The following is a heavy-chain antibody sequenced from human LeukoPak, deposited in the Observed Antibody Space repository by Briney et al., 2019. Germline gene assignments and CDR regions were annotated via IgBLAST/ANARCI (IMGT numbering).Heavy chain of an antibody. Sequence: GGSLRLSCAASGFTFSSYAMHWVRQAPGKGLEWVAFIRYDGSNKYYADSVKGRFTISRDNSKNTLYLQMNSLRAEDTAVYYCAKDRLSGSYYYFDYWGQGTLVTVSS. CDR1: GFTFSSYA. CDR3: AKDRLSGSYYYFDY. V-gene: IGHV3-30*02. J-gene: IGHJ4*02. D-gene: IGHD1-26*01. CDR2: IRYDGSNK.